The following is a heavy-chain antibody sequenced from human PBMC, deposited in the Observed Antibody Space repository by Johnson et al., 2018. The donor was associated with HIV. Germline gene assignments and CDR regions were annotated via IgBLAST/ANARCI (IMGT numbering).Heavy chain of an antibody. CDR1: GFTFSSYA. J-gene: IGHJ3*02. CDR3: AREPLLLTDAFDI. CDR2: ISYDGSNK. D-gene: IGHD2-8*02. V-gene: IGHV3-30-3*01. Sequence: QVQLVESGGGVVQAGRSLRLSCAASGFTFSSYAMHWVRQAPGKGLEWVAIISYDGSNKYYADSVKGRFTISRDNSKNTLYLQMNSLRVEDTAVYYCAREPLLLTDAFDIWGQGTMVTVSS.